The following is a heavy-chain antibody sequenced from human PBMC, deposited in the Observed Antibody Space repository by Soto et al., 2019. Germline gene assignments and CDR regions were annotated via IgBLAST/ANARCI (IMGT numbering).Heavy chain of an antibody. J-gene: IGHJ3*02. CDR1: GFTFSSYS. CDR2: ISSSSSYI. V-gene: IGHV3-21*01. CDR3: AGDAFDI. Sequence: GGSLRLSCAASGFTFSSYSMNWVRQAPGKGLEWVSSISSSSSYIHYADSVKGRFTISRDNAKSSLYLQMTTLRAEDTAVYYCAGDAFDIWGQGTMVTVSS.